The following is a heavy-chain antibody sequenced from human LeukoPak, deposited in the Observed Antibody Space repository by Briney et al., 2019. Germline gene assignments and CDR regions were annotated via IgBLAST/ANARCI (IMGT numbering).Heavy chain of an antibody. CDR2: IRYDGSNK. CDR3: AVMVYYGSGRVAGENWFDP. J-gene: IGHJ5*02. D-gene: IGHD3-10*01. V-gene: IGHV3-30*02. CDR1: GFTFSSYG. Sequence: PGGSLRLSCAASGFTFSSYGMHWVRQAPGKGLEWVAFIRYDGSNKYYADSVKGRFTISRDNAKNSLYLQMNSLRAEDTAVYYCAVMVYYGSGRVAGENWFDPWGQGTLVTVSS.